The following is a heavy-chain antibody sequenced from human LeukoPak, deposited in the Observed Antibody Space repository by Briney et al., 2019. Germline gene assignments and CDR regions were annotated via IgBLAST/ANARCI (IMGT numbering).Heavy chain of an antibody. Sequence: GGSLRLSCAASGFTVSSNYMSWVRQAPGKGLEWVSVIYSGGSTYYADSVKGRFTISRDNSKNTLYLQMNSLRAEDTAICYCARVRDIVVVVAATQDYYGMDVWGQGTTVTVSS. J-gene: IGHJ6*02. D-gene: IGHD2-15*01. CDR1: GFTVSSNY. CDR3: ARVRDIVVVVAATQDYYGMDV. CDR2: IYSGGST. V-gene: IGHV3-53*01.